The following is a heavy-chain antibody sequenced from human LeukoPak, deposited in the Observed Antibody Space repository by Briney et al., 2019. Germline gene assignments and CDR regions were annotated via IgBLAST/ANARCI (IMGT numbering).Heavy chain of an antibody. V-gene: IGHV3-30-3*01. D-gene: IGHD3-10*01. CDR2: ISYDGSNK. Sequence: GGSLRLSCAASGFTFSSYATHWVRQAPGKGLEWVAVISYDGSNKYYADSVKGRFTISRDNSKNTLYLQMNSLRAEDTAVYYCARELRGGSGSYQAFDIWGQGTMVTVSS. J-gene: IGHJ3*02. CDR3: ARELRGGSGSYQAFDI. CDR1: GFTFSSYA.